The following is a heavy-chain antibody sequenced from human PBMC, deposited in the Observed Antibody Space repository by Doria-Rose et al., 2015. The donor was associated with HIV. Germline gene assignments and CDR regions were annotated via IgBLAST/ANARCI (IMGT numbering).Heavy chain of an antibody. D-gene: IGHD6-13*01. J-gene: IGHJ4*02. Sequence: ESGPVLVKPTETLTLTCTVSGVSLSSPGMGVSWIRQPPGKALEWLANIFSDDERSYQTSLKNRLTISRCTSKSQVVLTMTDMDPVDTATYYCARIKSSRWYHKYYFDFWGQGTLVIVSA. CDR3: ARIKSSRWYHKYYFDF. CDR2: IFSDDER. CDR1: GVSLSSPGMG. V-gene: IGHV2-26*01.